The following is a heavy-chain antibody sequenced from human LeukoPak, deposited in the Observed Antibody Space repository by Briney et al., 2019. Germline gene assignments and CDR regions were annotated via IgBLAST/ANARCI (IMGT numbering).Heavy chain of an antibody. Sequence: GGSLRLTCAAPGFTFSGSAMHWVRQASGKGLEWVGRIRSKANSYATAYAASVKGRSTISRDDSKNTAYLQMNSLKTEDTAVYYCTRHSEQYYDFWSGYSGDYWGQGTLVTVSS. D-gene: IGHD3-3*01. V-gene: IGHV3-73*01. CDR2: IRSKANSYAT. CDR1: GFTFSGSA. CDR3: TRHSEQYYDFWSGYSGDY. J-gene: IGHJ4*02.